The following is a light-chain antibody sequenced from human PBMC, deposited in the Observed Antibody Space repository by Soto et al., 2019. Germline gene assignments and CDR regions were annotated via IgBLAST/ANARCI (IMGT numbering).Light chain of an antibody. CDR2: EGS. CDR1: SSDVGSYNL. Sequence: HSALTQPASVSGSPGQSITISCTGTSSDVGSYNLVSWYQQHPGKAPKLMIYEGSKRPSGVSNRFSGSKSGNTASLTISGLQAEDEADYYCCSYAGSSTFHVFGTGTKVTVL. CDR3: CSYAGSSTFHV. J-gene: IGLJ1*01. V-gene: IGLV2-23*01.